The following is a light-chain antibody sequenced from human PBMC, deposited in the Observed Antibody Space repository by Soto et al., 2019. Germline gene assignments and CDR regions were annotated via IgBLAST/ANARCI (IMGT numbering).Light chain of an antibody. CDR1: TSDVGGYNL. CDR2: EGT. V-gene: IGLV2-23*01. CDR3: CSYASSSSYV. Sequence: QSALTQPASVSGSPGQSITISCSGTTSDVGGYNLVSWYQQHTAKAPKLLIYEGTQRPSGVSSRFSGSKSGNTASLIISGLQAEDEADYYCCSYASSSSYVFGTGTKLTVL. J-gene: IGLJ1*01.